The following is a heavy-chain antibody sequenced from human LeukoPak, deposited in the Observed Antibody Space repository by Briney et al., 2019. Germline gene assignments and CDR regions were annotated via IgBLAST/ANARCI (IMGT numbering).Heavy chain of an antibody. J-gene: IGHJ4*02. V-gene: IGHV1-2*02. CDR1: GYTFTCYY. CDR3: ARGFSRRDGYNYGY. D-gene: IGHD5-24*01. Sequence: ASVKVSCKASGYTFTCYYMHWVRQAPGQGLEGMGWINPNSGGTNYAQKFQGRVTMTRDTSISTAYIELSRLRSDDTAVYYCARGFSRRDGYNYGYWGQGTLVTVSS. CDR2: INPNSGGT.